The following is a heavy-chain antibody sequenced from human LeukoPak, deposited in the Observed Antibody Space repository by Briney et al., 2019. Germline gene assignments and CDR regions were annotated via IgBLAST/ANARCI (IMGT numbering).Heavy chain of an antibody. Sequence: PSETLSLTCAVYGGSFSGYYWSWIRQPPGKGLEWIGEINHSGSTNYNPSLKSRVTISVDTSKNQFSLKLSSVTAADTAVYYCARGRNTIKNPYYGMDVWGQGTTVTVSS. V-gene: IGHV4-34*01. CDR2: INHSGST. J-gene: IGHJ6*02. CDR1: GGSFSGYY. D-gene: IGHD5-12*01. CDR3: ARGRNTIKNPYYGMDV.